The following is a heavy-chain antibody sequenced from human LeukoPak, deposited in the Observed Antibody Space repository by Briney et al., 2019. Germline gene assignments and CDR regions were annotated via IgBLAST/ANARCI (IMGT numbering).Heavy chain of an antibody. CDR2: IYYSGST. V-gene: IGHV4-61*01. CDR3: ARDNDFWSGYYSFDF. J-gene: IGHJ4*02. Sequence: SETLSLTCTVSGGSVSSGSYYWSWIRQPPGKGLEWIGYIYYSGSTSYNPSLQSRVTISIDTSKNQFSLKLSSVTAADTAVYYCARDNDFWSGYYSFDFWGRGTLVTVSS. D-gene: IGHD3-3*01. CDR1: GGSVSSGSYY.